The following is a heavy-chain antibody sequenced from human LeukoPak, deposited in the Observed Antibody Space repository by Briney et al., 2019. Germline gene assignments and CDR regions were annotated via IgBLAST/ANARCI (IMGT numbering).Heavy chain of an antibody. CDR2: IKPDGSEE. CDR3: ASTANNWFDP. J-gene: IGHJ5*02. CDR1: EFPLSSNW. D-gene: IGHD5-18*01. Sequence: GGSLRVSCAAPEFPLSSNWMSSVRRAPGKGLEWLAVIKPDGSEEYYMDSLKGRFIISRDNAQNSVYLQMNSLRVEDTAVYYCASTANNWFDPWGQGTLVTVSS. V-gene: IGHV3-7*05.